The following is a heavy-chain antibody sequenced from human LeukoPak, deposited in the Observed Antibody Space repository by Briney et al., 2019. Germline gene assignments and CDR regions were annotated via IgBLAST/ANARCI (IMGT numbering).Heavy chain of an antibody. CDR2: IYHSGST. D-gene: IGHD3-3*01. V-gene: IGHV4-4*02. Sequence: SGTLSLTCAVSGGSISSSNWWSWVRQPPGKGLEWIGEIYHSGSTNYNPSLKSRVTISVDTSKNQFSLKLSSVTAADTAVYYCARRNGGYDFWSGDNWFDPWGQGTLVTVSS. J-gene: IGHJ5*02. CDR3: ARRNGGYDFWSGDNWFDP. CDR1: GGSISSSNW.